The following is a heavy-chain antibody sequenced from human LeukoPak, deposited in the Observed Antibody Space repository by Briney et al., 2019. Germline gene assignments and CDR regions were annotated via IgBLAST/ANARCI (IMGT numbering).Heavy chain of an antibody. D-gene: IGHD3-10*01. CDR1: GFTFDDYA. Sequence: GGSLRLSCAASGFTFDDYAMHWVRQAPGKGLEWVSGISWNSGSMGYADSVKGRFTISRDNAKNSLYLQMNSLRAEDTAVYYCARDEVLRGLWFGELPDYWGQGTLVTVSS. CDR2: ISWNSGSM. J-gene: IGHJ4*02. CDR3: ARDEVLRGLWFGELPDY. V-gene: IGHV3-9*01.